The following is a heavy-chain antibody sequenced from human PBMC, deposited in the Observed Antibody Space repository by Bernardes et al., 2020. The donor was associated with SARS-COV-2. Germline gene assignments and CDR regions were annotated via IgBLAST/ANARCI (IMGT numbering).Heavy chain of an antibody. V-gene: IGHV2-5*02. CDR3: AHPSYYYDSSAYPQYYFDY. CDR1: GFSLSTSGVG. CDR2: IYWDDDK. D-gene: IGHD3-22*01. J-gene: IGHJ4*02. Sequence: SGPTLAKPTQTLTLTCTFSGFSLSTSGVGVGWVRQPPGKALEWLALIYWDDDKRYSPSLKSRLTITKDTSKNQVVLTMTNMDPVDTATYYCAHPSYYYDSSAYPQYYFDYWGQGTLVTVSS.